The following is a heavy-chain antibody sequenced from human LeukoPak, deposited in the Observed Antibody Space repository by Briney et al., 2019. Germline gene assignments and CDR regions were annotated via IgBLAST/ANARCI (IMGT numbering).Heavy chain of an antibody. V-gene: IGHV1-69*10. CDR1: GGTFSSYA. J-gene: IGHJ5*02. Sequence: SVKVSCKASGGTFSSYAISWVRQAPGQGLEWMGRIIPIFGIANYAQKFQGRVTITADKSTSTAYMELSSLRSEDTAVYYCARGSSLYDFWSGYYTQHRHDWFDPWGQGTLVTVSS. CDR3: ARGSSLYDFWSGYYTQHRHDWFDP. CDR2: IIPIFGIA. D-gene: IGHD3-3*01.